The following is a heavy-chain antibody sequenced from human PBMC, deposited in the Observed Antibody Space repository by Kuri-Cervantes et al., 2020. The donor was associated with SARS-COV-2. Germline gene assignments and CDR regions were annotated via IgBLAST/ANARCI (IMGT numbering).Heavy chain of an antibody. CDR3: ARDRGGVQDI. J-gene: IGHJ4*02. CDR2: ISYDGSNK. Sequence: GGSLRLSCAASGFTFSSYAMHWVRQAPGKGLEWVAVISYDGSNKYYADSVKGRFTISRDNSKNTLYLQMNSLRAEDTAVYYCARDRGGVQDIWGQGSLVTVSS. D-gene: IGHD3-10*01. V-gene: IGHV3-30-3*01. CDR1: GFTFSSYA.